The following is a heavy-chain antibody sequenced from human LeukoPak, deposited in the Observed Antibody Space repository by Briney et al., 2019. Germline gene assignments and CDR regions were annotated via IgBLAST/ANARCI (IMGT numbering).Heavy chain of an antibody. CDR3: AIASVWGSYSD. CDR2: ISSSSSNI. Sequence: GGSLRLSCAASGFTFSSYGMNWVRQAPGKGLEWVASISSSSSNIYYADSVKGRFTISRDNAKNSLYLQMNSLRAEDTAVYYCAIASVWGSYSDWGQGTLVTVSS. V-gene: IGHV3-21*01. CDR1: GFTFSSYG. J-gene: IGHJ4*02. D-gene: IGHD3-16*01.